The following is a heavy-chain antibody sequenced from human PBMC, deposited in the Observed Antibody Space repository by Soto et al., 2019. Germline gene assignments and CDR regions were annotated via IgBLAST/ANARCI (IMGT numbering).Heavy chain of an antibody. Sequence: ASVKVSCKASGYSFTSYYMHWVRQAPGQGLEWMGIINPSGGSTSYAQKFQGRVTMTRDTSTSTVYMEVSSLRSEDTAVYYCARDPIYDSNGYYNDADGYDIWGQGTMVTVSS. D-gene: IGHD3-22*01. CDR1: GYSFTSYY. CDR2: INPSGGST. V-gene: IGHV1-46*01. CDR3: ARDPIYDSNGYYNDADGYDI. J-gene: IGHJ3*02.